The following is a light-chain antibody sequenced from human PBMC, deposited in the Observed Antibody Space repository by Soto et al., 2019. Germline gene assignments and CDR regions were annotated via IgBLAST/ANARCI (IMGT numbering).Light chain of an antibody. Sequence: DIQMTQSPSTLSASVGDRVTITCRASQSITIWLAWYQQKPGKAPKLLIFDASNLESGAPSRFSGSGSGTKFTLTISSLQPDDFATYYCQHYNSFSWTFGQGTKVDIK. J-gene: IGKJ1*01. CDR1: QSITIW. CDR3: QHYNSFSWT. V-gene: IGKV1-5*01. CDR2: DAS.